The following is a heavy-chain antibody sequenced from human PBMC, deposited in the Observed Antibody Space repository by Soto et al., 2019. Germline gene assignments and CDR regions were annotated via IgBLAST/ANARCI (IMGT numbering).Heavy chain of an antibody. CDR3: AKGGSSSARYFDT. D-gene: IGHD6-6*01. CDR2: ISFEGSKK. V-gene: IGHV3-30*18. J-gene: IGHJ5*02. CDR1: GFTFSSYA. Sequence: SGGSLRLSCAASGFTFSSYAMSWVRQAPGKGLEWVAVISFEGSKKYYANSVEGRFTISRDNSKNTLFLQMNSLRAEDTAVYYCAKGGSSSARYFDTWGQGTLVTVSS.